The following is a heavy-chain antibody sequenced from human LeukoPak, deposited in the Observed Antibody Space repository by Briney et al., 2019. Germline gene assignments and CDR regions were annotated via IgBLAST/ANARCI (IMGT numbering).Heavy chain of an antibody. CDR3: ARRSGYDSNYFDY. J-gene: IGHJ4*02. Sequence: GGSLRLSCAASGFTFDDYGMTWVRQAPGKGLEWVSGINWNGGSTGYADSAKGRFTISRDNAKNSLYLQMNSLRAEDTALYYCARRSGYDSNYFDYWGQGTLVTVSS. CDR2: INWNGGST. D-gene: IGHD5-12*01. V-gene: IGHV3-20*04. CDR1: GFTFDDYG.